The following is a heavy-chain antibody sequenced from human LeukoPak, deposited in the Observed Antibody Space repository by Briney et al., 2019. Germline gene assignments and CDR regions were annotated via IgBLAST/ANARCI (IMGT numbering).Heavy chain of an antibody. CDR3: ARGSRLYSSGFDAFDV. D-gene: IGHD6-19*01. V-gene: IGHV1-18*01. CDR2: ISAYNGNT. J-gene: IGHJ3*01. CDR1: GYTFTIYV. Sequence: GASVNVSCTASGYTFTIYVISWVRQAPGQGLEWMGWISAYNGNTNYAQKLQGRVTMTTDTSTSTAYMELRSLRSDDTAVYYCARGSRLYSSGFDAFDVWGQGTMVTVSS.